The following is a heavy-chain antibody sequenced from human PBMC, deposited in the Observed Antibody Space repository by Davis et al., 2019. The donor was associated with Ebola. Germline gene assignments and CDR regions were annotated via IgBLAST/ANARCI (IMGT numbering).Heavy chain of an antibody. CDR1: GFTFSNYW. CDR2: IKQDGSEK. Sequence: GESLKISCAASGFTFSNYWMHWVRQAPGKGLEWVANIKQDGSEKYYVDSVEGRFTISRDNAKNSLYLQMNSLRAEDTAVYYCARGPSTGNSFSYWGQGTLVTVSS. D-gene: IGHD6-13*01. V-gene: IGHV3-7*01. J-gene: IGHJ4*02. CDR3: ARGPSTGNSFSY.